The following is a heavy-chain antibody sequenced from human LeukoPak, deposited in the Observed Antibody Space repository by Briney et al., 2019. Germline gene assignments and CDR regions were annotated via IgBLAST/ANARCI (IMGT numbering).Heavy chain of an antibody. Sequence: GGSLRLSCAASGFTFSSYSMNWVRQAPGKGLEWLSYITSSSNTIFYADSVRGRFTISRDNAKNSLYLQMNSLRAEDTAVYYCARGNSGSYWGRGTLVTVSS. V-gene: IGHV3-48*04. CDR2: ITSSSNTI. CDR1: GFTFSSYS. J-gene: IGHJ4*02. CDR3: ARGNSGSY. D-gene: IGHD1-26*01.